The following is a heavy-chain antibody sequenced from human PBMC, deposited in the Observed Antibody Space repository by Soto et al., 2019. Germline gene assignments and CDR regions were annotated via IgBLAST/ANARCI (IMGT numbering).Heavy chain of an antibody. J-gene: IGHJ4*02. V-gene: IGHV4-34*01. CDR3: ARLGRLLWFGDIYTY. CDR1: GGSFSGYY. Sequence: SETLSLTCAVYGGSFSGYYWTWIRQPPGKGLEWIGNIYYSGSPSYNPSLKSRVTISIDRSKNQFSLTLSSVTAADTAVYYCARLGRLLWFGDIYTYWGQGTLVTVSS. CDR2: IYYSGSP. D-gene: IGHD3-10*01.